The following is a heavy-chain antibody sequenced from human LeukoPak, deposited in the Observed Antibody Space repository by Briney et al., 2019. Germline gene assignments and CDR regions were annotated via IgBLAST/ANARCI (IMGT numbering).Heavy chain of an antibody. Sequence: ASVKVSCKASGYTFTSYGISWVRQAPGQGLEWMGWISAYNGNTNYAQKLQGRVTMTTDTSTSTAYMELRSLRSDDTAVYYCARDTGPHYYYYMDVWGKGTPVTVSS. V-gene: IGHV1-18*01. CDR2: ISAYNGNT. J-gene: IGHJ6*03. CDR3: ARDTGPHYYYYMDV. CDR1: GYTFTSYG.